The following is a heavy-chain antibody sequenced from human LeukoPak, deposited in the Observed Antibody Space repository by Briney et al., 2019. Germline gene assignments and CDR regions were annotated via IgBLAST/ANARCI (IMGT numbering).Heavy chain of an antibody. CDR2: IYYSGST. CDR3: ARAGYSGSDFSV. V-gene: IGHV4-59*01. Sequence: SSETLSLTCAVYGGSFSGYYWGWIRQPPGKGLEWIGYIYYSGSTNYNPSLKSRVTISVDTSKNQFSLKLSSVTATDTAVYYCARAGYSGSDFSVWGKGSTVTVSS. CDR1: GGSFSGYY. J-gene: IGHJ6*04. D-gene: IGHD5-12*01.